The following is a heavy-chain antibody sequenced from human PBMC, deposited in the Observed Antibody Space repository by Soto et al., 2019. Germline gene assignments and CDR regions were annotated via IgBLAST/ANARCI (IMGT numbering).Heavy chain of an antibody. CDR1: GDSISSGGYY. CDR3: ARGSTVAAILFDY. V-gene: IGHV4-31*03. Sequence: QVQLQESGPGLVKPSQTLSLTCTVSGDSISSGGYYWSWIRQHPGKGLAWIGYIYYSGSTYYNPSFKSRVIISVDTSKNQFSLKLSSVTAADTAVYYCARGSTVAAILFDYWGQGTLVTVSS. J-gene: IGHJ4*02. D-gene: IGHD2-15*01. CDR2: IYYSGST.